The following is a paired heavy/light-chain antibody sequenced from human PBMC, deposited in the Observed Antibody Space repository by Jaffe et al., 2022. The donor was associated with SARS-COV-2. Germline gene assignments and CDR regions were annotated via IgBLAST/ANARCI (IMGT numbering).Light chain of an antibody. CDR1: SSNIGRNY. Sequence: QSVLTQPPSVSAAPGQKVTISCSGSSSNIGRNYVAWYQQLPGTAPKLLIYDNNKRPSGIPDRFSGSKSDTSATLGITGLQTGDEADYHCGTWDSSLSAYVFGTGTKVTVL. J-gene: IGLJ1*01. CDR3: GTWDSSLSAYV. V-gene: IGLV1-51*01. CDR2: DNN.
Heavy chain of an antibody. D-gene: IGHD3-9*01. CDR1: GFTFSTCA. CDR3: SKAGYYDILTGYRNWFDP. V-gene: IGHV3-23*04. CDR2: VSGGGGST. J-gene: IGHJ5*02. Sequence: EIQLVESGGGLVQPGESLTLACAASGFTFSTCAMTWVRQAPGKGLEWVSGVSGGGGSTYYAGSVKGRFTISRDNSRNTLYLQMNNLRVEDTAVYYCSKAGYYDILTGYRNWFDPWGQGTLVTVSS.